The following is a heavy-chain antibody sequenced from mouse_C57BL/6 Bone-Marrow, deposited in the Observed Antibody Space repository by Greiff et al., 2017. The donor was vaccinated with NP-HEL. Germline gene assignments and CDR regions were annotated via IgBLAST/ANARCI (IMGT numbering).Heavy chain of an antibody. CDR2: IDPNSGGT. J-gene: IGHJ4*01. CDR1: GYTFTSYW. D-gene: IGHD2-1*01. CDR3: VYGNYTRAYAMDY. Sequence: QVQLQQPGAELVKPGASVKLSCKASGYTFTSYWMHWVKQRPGRGLEWIGRIDPNSGGTKYNEKFKSKATLTVDKPSSTAYMQLSSLTSADSEVYYCVYGNYTRAYAMDYWGQGTSVTVSS. V-gene: IGHV1-72*01.